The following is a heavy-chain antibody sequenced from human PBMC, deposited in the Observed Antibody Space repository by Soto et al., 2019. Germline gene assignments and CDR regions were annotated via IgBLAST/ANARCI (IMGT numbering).Heavy chain of an antibody. V-gene: IGHV3-23*01. CDR3: AKDRRIVVGSEFDP. CDR1: GFRFSDYG. CDR2: ISGSGGST. D-gene: IGHD2-15*01. Sequence: EVQLLESGVGFIQPGGSLSLSGAASGFRFSDYGMTWVRQAPGKGLEWVSSISGSGGSTYYADSVKGRFTISRDSSKNTLYLQMNSLRGEDTAIYYCAKDRRIVVGSEFDPWGQGTLVTVSS. J-gene: IGHJ5*02.